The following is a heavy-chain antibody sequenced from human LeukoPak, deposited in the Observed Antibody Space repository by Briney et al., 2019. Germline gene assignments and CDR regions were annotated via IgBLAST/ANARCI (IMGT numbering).Heavy chain of an antibody. V-gene: IGHV3-30-3*01. D-gene: IGHD2/OR15-2a*01. J-gene: IGHJ4*02. Sequence: PGGSLRLSCAASGFTFSSYAMHWVRQAPGKGLEWVAVISYDGSNKYYADSVKGRFTTSRDNSKNTLYLQMNSLRAEDTAVYYCASLYEEGYWGQGTLVTVSS. CDR1: GFTFSSYA. CDR3: ASLYEEGY. CDR2: ISYDGSNK.